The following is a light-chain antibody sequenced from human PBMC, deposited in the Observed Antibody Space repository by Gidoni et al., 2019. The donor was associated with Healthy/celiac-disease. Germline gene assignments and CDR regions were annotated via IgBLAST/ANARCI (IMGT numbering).Light chain of an antibody. J-gene: IGKJ1*01. Sequence: DIHMTQSPSSLSASVGERVTITCRASQSISSYLNWYQQKPGKAPKLLIYAASSLQSGVPSRFSGSGSGTDFTLTISSLQPEDFATYYCQQSYSTPPAWTFGQGTKVEIK. CDR1: QSISSY. V-gene: IGKV1-39*01. CDR3: QQSYSTPPAWT. CDR2: AAS.